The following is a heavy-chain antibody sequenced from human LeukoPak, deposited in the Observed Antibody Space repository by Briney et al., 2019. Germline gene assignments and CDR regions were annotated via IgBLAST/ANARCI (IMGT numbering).Heavy chain of an antibody. V-gene: IGHV1-18*01. J-gene: IGHJ4*02. CDR1: GYTFTSYG. Sequence: ASVKVSCKASGYTFTSYGISWVRQAPGQGLEWMGWISACNGNTNYAQKLQGRVTMTTDTSTSTAYMELRSLRSDDTAVYYCARDPQQLVGATGGGFNFWGQGTLVTVSS. CDR2: ISACNGNT. CDR3: ARDPQQLVGATGGGFNF. D-gene: IGHD1-26*01.